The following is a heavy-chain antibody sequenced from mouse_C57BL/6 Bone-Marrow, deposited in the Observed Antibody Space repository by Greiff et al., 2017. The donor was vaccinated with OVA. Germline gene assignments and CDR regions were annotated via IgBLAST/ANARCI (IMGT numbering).Heavy chain of an antibody. CDR2: IDPSDSYT. V-gene: IGHV1-69*01. Sequence: VQLQQPGAELVMPGASVKLSCKASGYTFTSYWMHWVKQRPGQGLEWIGEIDPSDSYTNYNQKFKGKSTLTVDKSSSTAYMQLSSLTSEDSAVYYCARKTTVVATGGYYAMDYWGQGTSVTVSS. J-gene: IGHJ4*01. CDR3: ARKTTVVATGGYYAMDY. D-gene: IGHD1-1*01. CDR1: GYTFTSYW.